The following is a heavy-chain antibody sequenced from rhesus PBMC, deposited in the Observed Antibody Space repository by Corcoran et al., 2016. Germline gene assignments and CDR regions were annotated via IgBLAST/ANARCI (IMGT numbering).Heavy chain of an antibody. Sequence: QVQLQESGPRVVKPSETLSLTCAVSGGTISSGYYYWSWICQPPGKGLEWIGGIYSNSESTNYNSSLKSRVTISKDTSKNQFSLKLSSVAATDTAVYYCARAYWGDYYIDYWGQGVLVTVSS. J-gene: IGHJ4*01. V-gene: IGHV4S12*01. CDR1: GGTISSGYYY. CDR3: ARAYWGDYYIDY. D-gene: IGHD3-34*01. CDR2: IYSNSEST.